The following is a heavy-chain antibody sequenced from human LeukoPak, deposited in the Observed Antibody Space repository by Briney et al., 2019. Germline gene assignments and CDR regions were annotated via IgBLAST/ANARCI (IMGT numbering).Heavy chain of an antibody. D-gene: IGHD6-19*01. Sequence: SETLSLTCTVSGASIRSYYWSWIRQPPGRGLEWIGYMYNSGSTYYNPSLKSRVTISVDTSKNQFSLKLSSVTAADTAVYYCARDGVYSSGFFDYWGQGTLVTVSS. CDR3: ARDGVYSSGFFDY. V-gene: IGHV4-59*12. CDR1: GASIRSYY. J-gene: IGHJ4*02. CDR2: MYNSGST.